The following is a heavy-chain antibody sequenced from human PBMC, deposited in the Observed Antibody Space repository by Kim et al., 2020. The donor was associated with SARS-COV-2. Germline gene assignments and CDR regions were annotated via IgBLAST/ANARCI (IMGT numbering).Heavy chain of an antibody. J-gene: IGHJ4*02. Sequence: GGSLRLSCAASGFTFSSYVMSWVRQAPGKGLEWVSAISGSGGSTYYADSVKGRFTVSRDNSKNTLYLQMNSLRAEDTAVYFCARGGYCTSTSCYREYYFDYWGQGALVTVSS. CDR2: ISGSGGST. CDR3: ARGGYCTSTSCYREYYFDY. CDR1: GFTFSSYV. D-gene: IGHD2-2*03. V-gene: IGHV3-23*01.